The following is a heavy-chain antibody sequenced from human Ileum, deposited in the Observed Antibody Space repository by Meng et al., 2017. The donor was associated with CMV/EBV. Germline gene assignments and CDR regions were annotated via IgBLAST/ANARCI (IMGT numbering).Heavy chain of an antibody. V-gene: IGHV1-18*01. D-gene: IGHD3-22*01. CDR2: ISGHNGNT. CDR3: ARENSGSFGY. J-gene: IGHJ4*02. Sequence: SCKSSGYTFTSYGLSWVRQAPGQGLEWMGWISGHNGNTNYAQKLQCRVTVTTDTSTNTTYMELRSLRSDDTAVYYCARENSGSFGYWGQGTLVTVSS. CDR1: GYTFTSYG.